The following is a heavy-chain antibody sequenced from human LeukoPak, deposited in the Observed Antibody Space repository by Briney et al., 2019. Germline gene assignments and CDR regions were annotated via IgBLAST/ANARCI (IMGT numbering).Heavy chain of an antibody. D-gene: IGHD3-10*01. CDR3: ARGRYYYGSGTKTGYYYGMDV. J-gene: IGHJ6*02. CDR2: LNHSGST. V-gene: IGHV4-34*01. CDR1: GGSFSGYY. Sequence: PSETLSLTCAVYGGSFSGYYWSWIRQPPGKGLEWIGELNHSGSTNYNPSLKSRVTISVDTSKNQFSLKLSSVTAADTAVYYCARGRYYYGSGTKTGYYYGMDVWGQGTTVTVSS.